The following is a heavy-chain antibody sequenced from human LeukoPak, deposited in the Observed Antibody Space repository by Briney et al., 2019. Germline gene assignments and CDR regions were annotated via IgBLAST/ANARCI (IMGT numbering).Heavy chain of an antibody. CDR2: IYPGGSDT. CDR3: ARRPLRSQNWFSP. V-gene: IGHV5-51*01. J-gene: IGHJ5*02. Sequence: GESLKISCKGSGDRFTNYWIGWVRQMPGEGLEGMGIIYPGGSDTRYSPSFQGQVTISADRATSTAYLQWSSLKASDSAMYYCARRPLRSQNWFSPWGQGTLVTVSS. D-gene: IGHD3-10*01. CDR1: GDRFTNYW.